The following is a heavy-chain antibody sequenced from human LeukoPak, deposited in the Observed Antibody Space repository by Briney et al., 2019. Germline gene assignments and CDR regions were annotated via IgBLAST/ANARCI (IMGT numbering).Heavy chain of an antibody. V-gene: IGHV3-74*01. CDR3: ARDRSSGYWFIDY. J-gene: IGHJ4*02. CDR1: GFTFSSYW. Sequence: GGSLRLSCAASGFTFSSYWIHWVRQAPGKGLVWVSRINSGGSSTNYADSVKGRFTISRDNAKNTLYLQMNSLRAEDTAFYYCARDRSSGYWFIDYWGQGTLVTVSS. D-gene: IGHD3-22*01. CDR2: INSGGSST.